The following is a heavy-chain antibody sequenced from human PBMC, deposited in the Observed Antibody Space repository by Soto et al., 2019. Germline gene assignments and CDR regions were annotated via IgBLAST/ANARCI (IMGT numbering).Heavy chain of an antibody. CDR2: VKSKADGGTA. CDR3: SSYPDFWGGHTPL. CDR1: GFSITNNW. V-gene: IGHV3-15*07. Sequence: EVQLVESGGGLVQPGGSLRLSCAASGFSITNNWMHWVRQAPGKGLEWVGRVKSKADGGTADYAAPVKGRFTVSRDDSKNTQYLQMNSLKMEDTAVYYCSSYPDFWGGHTPLWGQGTLVTVSS. J-gene: IGHJ4*02. D-gene: IGHD3-3*01.